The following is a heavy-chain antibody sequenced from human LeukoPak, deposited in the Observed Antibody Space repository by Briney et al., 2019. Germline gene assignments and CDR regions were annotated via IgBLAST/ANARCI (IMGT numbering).Heavy chain of an antibody. CDR1: GGSFSGYY. CDR2: INHSGST. D-gene: IGHD1-26*01. V-gene: IGHV4-34*01. CDR3: ATGREDFGY. J-gene: IGHJ4*02. Sequence: SETLSLTCAVYGGSFSGYYWSWIRQPPGKGLEWIGEINHSGSTNYNPSLTSRVTISVDTSKNQFSLKLSSVTAADTAVYYCATGREDFGYWGQGTLITVSS.